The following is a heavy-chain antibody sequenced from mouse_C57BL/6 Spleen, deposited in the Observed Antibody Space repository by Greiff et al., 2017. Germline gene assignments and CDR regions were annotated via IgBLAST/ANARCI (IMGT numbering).Heavy chain of an antibody. CDR3: ARGGYYYGSSYRYYAMDY. D-gene: IGHD1-1*01. V-gene: IGHV5-17*01. J-gene: IGHJ4*01. CDR2: ISSGSSTI. Sequence: EVKLVESGGGLVKPGGSLKLSCAASGFTFSDYGMHWVRQAPEKGLEWVAYISSGSSTIYYADTVKGRFTISRDNAKNTLFLQMTSLRSEDTAMYYCARGGYYYGSSYRYYAMDYWGQGTSVTVSS. CDR1: GFTFSDYG.